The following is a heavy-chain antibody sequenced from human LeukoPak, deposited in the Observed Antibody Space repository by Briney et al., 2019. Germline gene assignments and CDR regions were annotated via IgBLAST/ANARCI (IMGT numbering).Heavy chain of an antibody. CDR3: ARGVTGTRPGAFDY. CDR2: IYYSGST. Sequence: SETLSLTCTVSAGSISSYYWSWLRQPPGQGLEWIGYIYYSGSTNYNPSLKSRVTISVDTSKNQFSLKLSSVTAADTAVYYCARGVTGTRPGAFDYWGQGTLVTVSS. CDR1: AGSISSYY. J-gene: IGHJ4*02. D-gene: IGHD1-7*01. V-gene: IGHV4-59*01.